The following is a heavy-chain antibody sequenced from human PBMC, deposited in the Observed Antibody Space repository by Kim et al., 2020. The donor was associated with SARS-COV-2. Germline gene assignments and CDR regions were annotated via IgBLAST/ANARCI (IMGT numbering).Heavy chain of an antibody. D-gene: IGHD6-13*01. CDR1: GYTFTGYY. V-gene: IGHV1-2*06. J-gene: IGHJ4*02. CDR2: INPNSGGT. Sequence: ASVKVSCKASGYTFTGYYMHWVRQAPGQGLEWMGRINPNSGGTNYAQKFQGRVTMTRDTSISTAYMELSRLRADDTAVYYCARVTIRQQGDDYWGQGTLVTVSS. CDR3: ARVTIRQQGDDY.